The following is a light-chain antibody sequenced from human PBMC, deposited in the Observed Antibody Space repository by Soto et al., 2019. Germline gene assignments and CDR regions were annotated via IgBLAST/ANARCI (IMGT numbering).Light chain of an antibody. J-gene: IGKJ1*01. CDR2: AAS. CDR3: QQSYSTLWT. Sequence: DIQMTQSPSSLYASVGDRVTITCRASQSISSYLNWYQQKPGKAPKLLIYAASSLQSGVPSRFSGSGSGTDFTLTIIILQPEDFATYYCQQSYSTLWTFGQGTKV. V-gene: IGKV1-39*01. CDR1: QSISSY.